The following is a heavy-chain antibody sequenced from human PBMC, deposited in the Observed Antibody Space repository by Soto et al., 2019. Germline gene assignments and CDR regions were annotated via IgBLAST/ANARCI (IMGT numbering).Heavy chain of an antibody. J-gene: IGHJ3*02. V-gene: IGHV3-7*01. CDR3: ARDSFGVVILGASDI. D-gene: IGHD3-3*01. CDR1: GFTFSSYW. CDR2: IKQDGSEK. Sequence: PGGSLRLSCAASGFTFSSYWMSWVRQAPGKGLEWVANIKQDGSEKYYMDSVRGRFTVSRDNARNSLYLQMNSLRAEDTAVYYCARDSFGVVILGASDIWGQGTMVTVSS.